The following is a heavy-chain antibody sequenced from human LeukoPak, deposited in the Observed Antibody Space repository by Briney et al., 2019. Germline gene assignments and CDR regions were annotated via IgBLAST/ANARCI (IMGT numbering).Heavy chain of an antibody. Sequence: ASVKVSCKASGYTFTDYYMHWVRQAPGQGLEWMGWINPNSGGTNYAQKFQGGVTMTRDTSISTAYMELSRLRSDDTAVYYCARDREGYCSGYNCLDAFDIWGLGTMVTVSS. D-gene: IGHD2-15*01. CDR2: INPNSGGT. CDR3: ARDREGYCSGYNCLDAFDI. J-gene: IGHJ3*02. V-gene: IGHV1-2*02. CDR1: GYTFTDYY.